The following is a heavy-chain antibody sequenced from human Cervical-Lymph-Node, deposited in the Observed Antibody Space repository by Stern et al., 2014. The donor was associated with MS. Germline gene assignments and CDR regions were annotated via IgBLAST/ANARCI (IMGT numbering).Heavy chain of an antibody. CDR2: IYWADDK. D-gene: IGHD6-6*01. CDR3: PHKAARPHSYGMDV. CDR1: GFSLSTSGVG. Sequence: ESGHTLVKPTQTLTLTCTFSGFSLSTSGVGVGWIRQPPGKALEWLALIYWADDKRYSPSLKSRLTITKDTSKNQVILTMTNMDPVDTGTYYCPHKAARPHSYGMDVWGQGTTVTVSS. J-gene: IGHJ6*02. V-gene: IGHV2-5*02.